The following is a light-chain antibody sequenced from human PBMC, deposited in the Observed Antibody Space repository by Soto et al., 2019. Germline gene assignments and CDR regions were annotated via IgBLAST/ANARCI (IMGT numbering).Light chain of an antibody. CDR3: QQYGSSGT. J-gene: IGKJ1*01. CDR1: QSVDSSY. CDR2: GAS. Sequence: ALTQSPCTLSLSPGERATLSCSSSQSVDSSYLAWYQQKPGQAPRLLIYGASSRATGIPDRFSGRGSGTDFTLTISRLEPEDFAVYYCQQYGSSGTFGQGTKVDIK. V-gene: IGKV3-20*01.